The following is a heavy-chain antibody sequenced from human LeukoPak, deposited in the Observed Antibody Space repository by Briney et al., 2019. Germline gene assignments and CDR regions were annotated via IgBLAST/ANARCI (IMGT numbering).Heavy chain of an antibody. D-gene: IGHD3-22*01. CDR1: GFIFSSYA. CDR3: AKGDDSSGRNWFDS. V-gene: IGHV3-23*01. J-gene: IGHJ5*01. Sequence: GGSLRLSCAASGFIFSSYAMSWVRQAPGKGLEGVSAVSGSGTTTHNADSVEGRFSSSRDNSKNTLFLHMNSLRVDDTAVYYCAKGDDSSGRNWFDSWGQGTLVTVSS. CDR2: VSGSGTTT.